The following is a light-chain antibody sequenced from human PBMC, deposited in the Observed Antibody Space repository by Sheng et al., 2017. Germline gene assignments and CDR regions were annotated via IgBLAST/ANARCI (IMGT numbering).Light chain of an antibody. V-gene: IGKV1-39*01. Sequence: DIQMTQSPSSLSASVGDRVTVTCRASQSIRNSLNWYQQKPGKAPKFLIYAASSVQSGVPSRFSGSGSGTDFNLTVSSPQPEDFATYYCQQSYSQPLTFGGGTKV. CDR3: QQSYSQPLT. CDR2: AAS. J-gene: IGKJ4*01. CDR1: QSIRNS.